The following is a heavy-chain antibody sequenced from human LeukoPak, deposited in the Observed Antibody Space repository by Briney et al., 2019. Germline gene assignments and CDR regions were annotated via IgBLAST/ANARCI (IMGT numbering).Heavy chain of an antibody. D-gene: IGHD3-16*01. Sequence: GGSLRLSCAASGFSVSDYSTSWIRQSPGKGPEWISYVMSGRGSTNYADSVKGRFIISRDNAKNSVALQLDGLRADDTAVYFCTRERRGSYYAFESWGQGTLVTVSS. CDR3: TRERRGSYYAFES. J-gene: IGHJ4*02. CDR2: VMSGRGST. V-gene: IGHV3-11*05. CDR1: GFSVSDYS.